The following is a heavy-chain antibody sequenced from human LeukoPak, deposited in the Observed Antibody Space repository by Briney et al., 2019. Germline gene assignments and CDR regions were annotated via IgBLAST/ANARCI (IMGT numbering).Heavy chain of an antibody. J-gene: IGHJ5*02. V-gene: IGHV1-8*01. CDR3: ARANHFDQYGENWFDP. D-gene: IGHD3-9*01. CDR2: MNPNSGNT. CDR1: GYTFTSYD. Sequence: ASVKVSCTASGYTFTSYDINWVRQATGQGLEWMGWMNPNSGNTGYAQKFQGRVTMTRNTSISTAYMELSSLRSEDTAVYYCARANHFDQYGENWFDPWGQGTLVTVSS.